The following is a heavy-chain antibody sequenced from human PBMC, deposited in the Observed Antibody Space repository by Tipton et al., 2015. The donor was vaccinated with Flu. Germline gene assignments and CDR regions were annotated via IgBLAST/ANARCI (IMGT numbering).Heavy chain of an antibody. J-gene: IGHJ3*02. V-gene: IGHV4-30-2*01. CDR2: IYHSGST. CDR1: GGSISSGGYS. CDR3: ARLDYYDSSGYSLWAFDI. D-gene: IGHD3-22*01. Sequence: TLSLTCAVSGGSISSGGYSWSWIRQPPGKGLEWIGYIYHSGSTYYNPSLKSRVTISVDRSKNQSSLKLSSVTAADTAVYYCARLDYYDSSGYSLWAFDIWGQGTMVTVSS.